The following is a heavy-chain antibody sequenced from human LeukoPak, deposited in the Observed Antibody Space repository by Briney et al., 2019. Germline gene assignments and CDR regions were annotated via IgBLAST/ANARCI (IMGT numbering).Heavy chain of an antibody. Sequence: GGSLRLSCAAPGITFSNYNMDWVRQAPGKGLEWISSITSSSSYTFYADSVKGRFTISRDNAKNSLYLQMNSLRVEDTAIYYCARDPYNGAYSEGYYYYYMDVWGKGTTVTVSS. V-gene: IGHV3-21*01. CDR3: ARDPYNGAYSEGYYYYYMDV. CDR1: GITFSNYN. CDR2: ITSSSSYT. J-gene: IGHJ6*03. D-gene: IGHD1-1*01.